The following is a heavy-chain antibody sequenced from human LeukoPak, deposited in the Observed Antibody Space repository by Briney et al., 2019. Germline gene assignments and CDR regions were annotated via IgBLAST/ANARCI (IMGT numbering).Heavy chain of an antibody. CDR2: ISSSSSYI. Sequence: GGSLRLSCAASGFTFSSYSMNWVRQAPGKGLEWVSSISSSSSYIYYADSVKGRFTISRDNAKNSLYLQMNSLRAEDTAVYYCARAMYYDYVWGTSYGMDVWGQGTTVTVSS. J-gene: IGHJ6*02. CDR3: ARAMYYDYVWGTSYGMDV. V-gene: IGHV3-21*01. D-gene: IGHD3-16*01. CDR1: GFTFSSYS.